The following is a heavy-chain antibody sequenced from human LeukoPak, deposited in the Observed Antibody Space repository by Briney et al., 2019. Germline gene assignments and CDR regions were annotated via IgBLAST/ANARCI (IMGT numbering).Heavy chain of an antibody. CDR2: IIPIFGIA. J-gene: IGHJ4*02. CDR3: ARDRSTKYYYDSSGYYFDY. V-gene: IGHV1-69*04. CDR1: GGTFGSYA. Sequence: ASVKVSCKASGGTFGSYAISWVRQAPGQGLEWMGRIIPIFGIANYAQKFQGRVTITADKSTSTAYMELSSLRSEDTAVYYCARDRSTKYYYDSSGYYFDYWGQGTLVTVSS. D-gene: IGHD3-22*01.